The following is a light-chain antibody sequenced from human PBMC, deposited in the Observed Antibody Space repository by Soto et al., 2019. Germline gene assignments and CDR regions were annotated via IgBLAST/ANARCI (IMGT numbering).Light chain of an antibody. V-gene: IGKV3-11*01. CDR2: DTS. CDR1: QTVSKY. CDR3: QQRSNWPFT. Sequence: EIVLTQAPTTLSFSLGERATLSCRASQTVSKYLAWYQQKHGQAPRLLIYDTSNRATGIPARFSGSGSGTDFTLTISGLQPEYFAVYYCQQRSNWPFTFGPGTSVDFK. J-gene: IGKJ3*01.